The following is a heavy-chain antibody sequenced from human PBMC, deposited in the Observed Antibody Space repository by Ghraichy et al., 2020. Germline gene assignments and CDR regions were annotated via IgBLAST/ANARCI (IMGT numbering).Heavy chain of an antibody. J-gene: IGHJ3*02. D-gene: IGHD1-26*01. CDR2: ISAYNGNT. CDR1: GYTFTSYG. CDR3: ARGSRRGGSYGDDAFDI. V-gene: IGHV1-18*01. Sequence: ASVKVSCKASGYTFTSYGISWVRQAPGQGLEWMGWISAYNGNTNYAQKLQGRVTMTTDTSTSTAYMELRSLRSDDTAVYYCARGSRRGGSYGDDAFDIWGQGTMVTVSS.